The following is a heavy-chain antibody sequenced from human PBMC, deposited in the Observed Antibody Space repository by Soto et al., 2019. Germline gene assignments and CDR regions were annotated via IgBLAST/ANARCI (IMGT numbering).Heavy chain of an antibody. V-gene: IGHV3-7*01. J-gene: IGHJ6*03. Sequence: PGGSLRLSCAASGFTFSSYWMSWVRQAPGKGLEWVANIKQDGSEKYYVDSVKGRFTISRDNAKNSLYLQMNSLRAEDTAVYYCARDFERFTIFGVAAYYYYMDVWGKGTTVTVSS. CDR3: ARDFERFTIFGVAAYYYYMDV. CDR1: GFTFSSYW. CDR2: IKQDGSEK. D-gene: IGHD3-3*01.